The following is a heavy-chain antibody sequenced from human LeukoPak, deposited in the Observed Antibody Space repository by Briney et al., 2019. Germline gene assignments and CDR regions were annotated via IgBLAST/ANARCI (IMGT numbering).Heavy chain of an antibody. CDR1: GYTFTSYA. D-gene: IGHD3-10*01. V-gene: IGHV1-3*01. Sequence: ASVKVSCKASGYTFTSYAMHWVRQAPGQRLEWMGWINAGNGNTKYSQKFQGRVTITRDTSASTAYMELSSLRSEDTAVYYCARELLWFGELRTGSDYWGQGTLVTVSA. CDR3: ARELLWFGELRTGSDY. CDR2: INAGNGNT. J-gene: IGHJ4*02.